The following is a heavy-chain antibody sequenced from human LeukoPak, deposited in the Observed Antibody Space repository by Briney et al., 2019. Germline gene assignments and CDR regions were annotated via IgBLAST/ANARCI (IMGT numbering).Heavy chain of an antibody. CDR3: ADYGVASYRFRVDY. CDR1: GFTFSTYA. CDR2: IGGNTGST. D-gene: IGHD4-17*01. V-gene: IGHV3-23*01. J-gene: IGHJ4*02. Sequence: GGSLRLSCAASGFTFSTYAMTWVRQAPGKGLEWVSAIGGNTGSTNYADSVKGRFTISRDNSKNTLYLQMHSLRAEDTAVYYCADYGVASYRFRVDYWGQGTLVTVSS.